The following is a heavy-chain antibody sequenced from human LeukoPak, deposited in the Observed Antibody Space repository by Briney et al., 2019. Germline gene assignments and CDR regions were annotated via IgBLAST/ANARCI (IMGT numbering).Heavy chain of an antibody. V-gene: IGHV4-34*01. Sequence: PSETLSLTCAVYGGSFSGYYCSWIRQPPGEGLEWIGEINHSGSTNYNPSLKSRVTISVDTSKNQFSLKLSSVTAADTAVYYCARRSGNYGCLDYWGQGTLVTVSS. CDR1: GGSFSGYY. D-gene: IGHD1-26*01. J-gene: IGHJ4*02. CDR2: INHSGST. CDR3: ARRSGNYGCLDY.